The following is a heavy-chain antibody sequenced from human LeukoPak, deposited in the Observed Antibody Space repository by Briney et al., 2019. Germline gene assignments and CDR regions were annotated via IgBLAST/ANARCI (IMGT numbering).Heavy chain of an antibody. CDR2: IYYSGST. D-gene: IGHD3-22*01. Sequence: SETLSLTCTVSGGSISSSSYYWGWIRQPPGKGLEWIGSIYYSGSTYYNPSLKSRVTISVDTSKNQFSLKLSSVTAADTAVYYCARLRITMMSDAFDIWGQGTMVTVSS. CDR3: ARLRITMMSDAFDI. CDR1: GGSISSSSYY. V-gene: IGHV4-39*01. J-gene: IGHJ3*02.